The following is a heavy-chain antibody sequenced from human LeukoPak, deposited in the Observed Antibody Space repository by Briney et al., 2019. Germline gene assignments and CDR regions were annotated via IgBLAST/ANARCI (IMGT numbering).Heavy chain of an antibody. CDR1: GFTFSSYA. D-gene: IGHD6-6*01. V-gene: IGHV3-23*01. CDR3: AKVGSSSSAVLI. J-gene: IGHJ4*02. CDR2: ISGSGGST. Sequence: PGGSLRLSCAASGFTFSSYAMSWVRQAPGKGLEWVSAISGSGGSTYYAHSVKGRFTISRDNSKNTLCLQMNSLRAEDTAVYYCAKVGSSSSAVLIWGQGTLVTVSS.